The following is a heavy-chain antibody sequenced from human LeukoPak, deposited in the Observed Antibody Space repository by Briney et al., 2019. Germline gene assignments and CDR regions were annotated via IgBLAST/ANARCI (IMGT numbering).Heavy chain of an antibody. CDR2: IYYSGST. J-gene: IGHJ4*02. Sequence: SETLSLTCTVSGGSISSSSYYWGWIRQPPGKGLEWIGSIYYSGSTYYNPSLKSRVTISVDTSKNQFSLKLSSVTAADTAVYYCARLSSIVGAPFDYWGQGTLVTVSS. D-gene: IGHD1-26*01. CDR1: GGSISSSSYY. CDR3: ARLSSIVGAPFDY. V-gene: IGHV4-39*07.